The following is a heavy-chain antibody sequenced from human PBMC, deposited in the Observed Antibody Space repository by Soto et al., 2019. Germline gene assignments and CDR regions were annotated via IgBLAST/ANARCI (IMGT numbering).Heavy chain of an antibody. Sequence: ASVKVSCKASGYTFTSYYMHWVRQAPGQGLEWMGIINPSGGSTSYAQKFQGRVTITADKSTSTAYMELSSLRSDDTAVYYCARDSYQLPNYYYHYRMDFWGQGTTVTVSS. V-gene: IGHV1-46*01. D-gene: IGHD2-2*01. CDR1: GYTFTSYY. CDR3: ARDSYQLPNYYYHYRMDF. CDR2: INPSGGST. J-gene: IGHJ6*02.